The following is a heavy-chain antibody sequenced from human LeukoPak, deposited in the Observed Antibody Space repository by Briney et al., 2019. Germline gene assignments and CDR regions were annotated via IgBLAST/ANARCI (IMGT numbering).Heavy chain of an antibody. CDR2: ISSSSYI. J-gene: IGHJ6*03. CDR3: AREHGYSYGYYYYYMDV. D-gene: IGHD5-18*01. CDR1: GFTFSSYS. V-gene: IGHV3-21*01. Sequence: SGGSLRLSCAASGFTFSSYSMNWVRQAPGKGLEWVSSISSSSYIYYADSVKGRFTISRDNAKNSLYLQMNSLRAEDTAVYYCAREHGYSYGYYYYYMDVWGKGTTVTISS.